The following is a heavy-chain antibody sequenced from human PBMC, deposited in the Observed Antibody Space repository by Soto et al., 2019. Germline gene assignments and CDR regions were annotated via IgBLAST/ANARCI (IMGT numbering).Heavy chain of an antibody. Sequence: GESLKISCKGSGYSLTSYWISWVRQMPGKGLEWMGRIDPSDSYTNYSPSFQGHVTISADKSISTAYLQWSSLKASDTAMYYCARLGAVTTSHYYYYYGMDVWGQGTTVTVSS. CDR1: GYSLTSYW. V-gene: IGHV5-10-1*01. J-gene: IGHJ6*02. CDR3: ARLGAVTTSHYYYYYGMDV. CDR2: IDPSDSYT. D-gene: IGHD4-17*01.